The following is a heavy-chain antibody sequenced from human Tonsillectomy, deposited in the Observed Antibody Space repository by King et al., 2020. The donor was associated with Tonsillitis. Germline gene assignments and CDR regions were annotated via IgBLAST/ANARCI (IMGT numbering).Heavy chain of an antibody. CDR2: IIPIFRMT. CDR1: GGAFTNYA. D-gene: IGHD2-8*01. CDR3: ARDRSDCPNGICSYSYYYFMDV. J-gene: IGHJ6*03. V-gene: IGHV1-69*01. Sequence: VQLVESGAEVKKPGSSVNVSCKASGGAFTNYAISWVRQAPGQGLEWMGGIIPIFRMTTYAQKFQGRLTITADESTSTAYMELSSLTSDDTAVYYCARDRSDCPNGICSYSYYYFMDVWGKGTAVTVSS.